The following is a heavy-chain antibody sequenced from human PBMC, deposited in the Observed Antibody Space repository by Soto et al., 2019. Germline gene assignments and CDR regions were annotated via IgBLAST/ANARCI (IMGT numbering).Heavy chain of an antibody. CDR2: INHSGST. V-gene: IGHV4-34*01. J-gene: IGHJ4*02. D-gene: IGHD1-20*01. CDR1: GGSFSGYY. CDR3: ARGRNWTLLGY. Sequence: NPSETLSLTCAVYGGSFSGYYWSWIRQPPGKGLEWIGEINHSGSTNYNPSLKSRVTISIDTSKNQFSLKLSSVTAADTAVYYCARGRNWTLLGYWGQGTLVTVSS.